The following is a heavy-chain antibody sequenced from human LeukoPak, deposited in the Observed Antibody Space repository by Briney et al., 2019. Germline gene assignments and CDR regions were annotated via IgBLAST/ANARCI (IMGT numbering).Heavy chain of an antibody. Sequence: GESLKISLKGSGYSFTSYWIGWGRQRPGKGLGWVGIIYRGGCDTRYSPSFEGQVTISADKSISTAYLQWSSLKASDTAMYYCARQKYSSSWFDYWGQGTLVTVSS. CDR2: IYRGGCDT. D-gene: IGHD6-13*01. V-gene: IGHV5-51*01. CDR1: GYSFTSYW. J-gene: IGHJ4*02. CDR3: ARQKYSSSWFDY.